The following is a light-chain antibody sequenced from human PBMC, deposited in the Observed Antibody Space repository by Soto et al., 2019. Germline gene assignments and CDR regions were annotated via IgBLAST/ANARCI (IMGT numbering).Light chain of an antibody. CDR2: AAS. V-gene: IGKV1-39*01. CDR1: QSISGY. J-gene: IGKJ2*01. CDR3: QQTYTFPYT. Sequence: DIQMTQSPSSLSASVGDRVTITCRASQSISGYLHWYQQRPGQAPKLLIYAASNLHSGVPSRFTGSESETDFTLTISNLQSEDFATFYCQQTYTFPYTFGQGTKVDI.